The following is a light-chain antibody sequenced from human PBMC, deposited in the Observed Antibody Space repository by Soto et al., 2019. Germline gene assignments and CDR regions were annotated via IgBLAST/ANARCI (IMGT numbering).Light chain of an antibody. CDR3: QKYNSAPNT. CDR1: RDISSS. V-gene: IGKV1-27*01. CDR2: AAS. Sequence: DVQMTQSPSSLSASVGDRVTITCRASRDISSSLAWYQQKPGKVHKLLIYAASTLHAGVQSRFSGSGSGTLFTLTINSLQPEDVATYYCQKYNSAPNTFGRGTRLEI. J-gene: IGKJ2*01.